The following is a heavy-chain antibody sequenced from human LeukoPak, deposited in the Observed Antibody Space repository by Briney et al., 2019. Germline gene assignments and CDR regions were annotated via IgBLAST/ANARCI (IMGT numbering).Heavy chain of an antibody. Sequence: SETLSLTCTVSGGSISSSSYYWAWIRQPPGKGLEWIASMYHSGNTYYNPSLKSRVTVSVDTSKNQFSLKLNSVTAADTAVYYCATQQCSGGSCYSRAIWFDPWGQGTLVTVSS. V-gene: IGHV4-39*01. D-gene: IGHD2-15*01. CDR1: GGSISSSSYY. J-gene: IGHJ5*02. CDR3: ATQQCSGGSCYSRAIWFDP. CDR2: MYHSGNT.